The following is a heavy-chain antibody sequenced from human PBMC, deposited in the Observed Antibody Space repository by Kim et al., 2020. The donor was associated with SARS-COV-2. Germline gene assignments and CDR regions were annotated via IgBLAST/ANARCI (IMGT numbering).Heavy chain of an antibody. CDR3: ARERTASSGAPIDY. V-gene: IGHV1-69*04. D-gene: IGHD6-19*01. CDR1: GGTFSSDA. CDR2: IIPILGIR. J-gene: IGHJ4*02. Sequence: SVKVSCKASGGTFSSDAISWVRQAPGQGLEWMGRIIPILGIRNYAQKFQGRVTITADKSTSTAYMELSSLRSEDTAVYYCARERTASSGAPIDYWGQGTLVTVSS.